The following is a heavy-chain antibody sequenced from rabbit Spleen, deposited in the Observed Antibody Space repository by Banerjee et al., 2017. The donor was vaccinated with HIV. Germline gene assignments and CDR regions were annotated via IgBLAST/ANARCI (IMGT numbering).Heavy chain of an antibody. J-gene: IGHJ4*01. Sequence: QLEESGGGLVQPGGSLKLSCKASGFDFSRYGVSWVRQAPGKGLEWIGIIYAARGTTDYASWVNGRFTISSDNAQNTLYLQLSSLTGADTATYFCVRDQAGDADYGPYYLNLWGPGTLVTVS. V-gene: IGHV1S7*01. CDR2: IYAARGTT. CDR3: VRDQAGDADYGPYYLNL. CDR1: GFDFSRYG. D-gene: IGHD2-1*01.